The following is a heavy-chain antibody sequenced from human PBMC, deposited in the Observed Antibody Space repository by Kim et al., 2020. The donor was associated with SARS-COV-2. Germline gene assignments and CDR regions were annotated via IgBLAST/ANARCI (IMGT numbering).Heavy chain of an antibody. V-gene: IGHV4-34*01. Sequence: SETLSLTCAVYGGSFSGYYWSWICQPPGKGLEWIGEINHSGSTNYNPSLKSRVTISVDTSKNQFSLKLSPVTAADTAVYYCASGRTVTTLYYYYGMEVRGQGPTVTVSS. CDR1: GGSFSGYY. D-gene: IGHD4-4*01. CDR2: INHSGST. CDR3: ASGRTVTTLYYYYGMEV. J-gene: IGHJ6*02.